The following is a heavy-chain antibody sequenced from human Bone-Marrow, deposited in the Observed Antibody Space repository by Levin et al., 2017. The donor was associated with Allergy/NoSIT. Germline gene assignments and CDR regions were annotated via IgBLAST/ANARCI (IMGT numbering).Heavy chain of an antibody. CDR3: ARGLGAPVEDAFAI. D-gene: IGHD4-23*01. Sequence: SQTLSLTCTVSGGSINSDDYYWSWIRQPPGRGLEWIGYTFYGSTFYNPSLKSRINMSIDTSKMQFSLKVRSVTAADTAVYYCARGLGAPVEDAFAIWGLGTLVTVSS. V-gene: IGHV4-30-4*01. J-gene: IGHJ3*02. CDR1: GGSINSDDYY. CDR2: TFYGST.